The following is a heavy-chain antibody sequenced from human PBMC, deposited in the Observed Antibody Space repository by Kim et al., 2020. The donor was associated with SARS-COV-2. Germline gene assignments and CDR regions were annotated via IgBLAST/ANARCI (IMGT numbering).Heavy chain of an antibody. J-gene: IGHJ6*01. D-gene: IGHD6-13*01. CDR1: GLTFSSFW. V-gene: IGHV3-7*01. CDR3: ATSAAAGRRYYYYYVMDV. CDR2: IKQDGSEK. Sequence: GGSLRLSCAGSGLTFSSFWMTWVRQAPGKGLEWVANIKQDGSEKNYVDSVKGRFTISRDNAKNSLYLQMISLRAEDTAVYYCATSAAAGRRYYYYYVMDV.